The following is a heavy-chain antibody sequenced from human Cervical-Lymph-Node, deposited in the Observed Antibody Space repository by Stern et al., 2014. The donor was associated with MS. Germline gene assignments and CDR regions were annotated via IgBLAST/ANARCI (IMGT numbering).Heavy chain of an antibody. D-gene: IGHD6-13*01. V-gene: IGHV2-70*01. J-gene: IGHJ4*02. CDR2: IAWDDDK. Sequence: QITLKESGPALVKPTQTLTLTCTFSGFSLSTSGMCVSWIRQPPGKALEWLAIIAWDDDKYYSTSLKTRLTLSKDPSKNQVVLTMTNMDPVDTATYYCARKSSMGLDYWGQGTLVTVSS. CDR3: ARKSSMGLDY. CDR1: GFSLSTSGMC.